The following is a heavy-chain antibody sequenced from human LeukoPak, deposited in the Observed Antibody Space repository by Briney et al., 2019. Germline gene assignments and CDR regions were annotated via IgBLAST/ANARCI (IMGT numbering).Heavy chain of an antibody. J-gene: IGHJ5*02. Sequence: GGSLRLSCAASGFTFSSYTMSWVRQAPGKGLEWVSTITTSDGNTYYADSVKGRFTVSRDNSKNTLYLQMNSLRAEDTAVYYCAKDSRGTIVVVPAAIFPPDWFDPWGQGTLVTVSS. D-gene: IGHD2-2*01. CDR2: ITTSDGNT. CDR1: GFTFSSYT. CDR3: AKDSRGTIVVVPAAIFPPDWFDP. V-gene: IGHV3-23*01.